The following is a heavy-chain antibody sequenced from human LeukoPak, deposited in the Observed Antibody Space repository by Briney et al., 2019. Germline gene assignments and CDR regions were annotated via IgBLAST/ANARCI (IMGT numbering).Heavy chain of an antibody. Sequence: WASVKVSCKASGYTFTNYGISWVRQAPGQGLGWMGWISPYNGNTNYAQKLQGRVTMTTDTSTTTAYMELRSLRSDDTAVYYCARGGVVPPAVVNWFGPWGQGTLVTVSS. CDR1: GYTFTNYG. V-gene: IGHV1-18*01. D-gene: IGHD2-2*01. CDR2: ISPYNGNT. J-gene: IGHJ5*02. CDR3: ARGGVVPPAVVNWFGP.